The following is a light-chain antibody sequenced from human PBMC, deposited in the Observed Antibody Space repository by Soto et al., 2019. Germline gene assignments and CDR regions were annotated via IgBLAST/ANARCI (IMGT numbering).Light chain of an antibody. Sequence: DIQMTQSPSTLSGSVGDRVSMTCRASQTISSWLAWYQQQPGKAPKLLIYKASTLKSGVPSRFSGSGSGTEFTLTISSLQPDDFATYYCQHYNSYSGAFGQGTKVDIK. CDR2: KAS. CDR3: QHYNSYSGA. CDR1: QTISSW. V-gene: IGKV1-5*03. J-gene: IGKJ1*01.